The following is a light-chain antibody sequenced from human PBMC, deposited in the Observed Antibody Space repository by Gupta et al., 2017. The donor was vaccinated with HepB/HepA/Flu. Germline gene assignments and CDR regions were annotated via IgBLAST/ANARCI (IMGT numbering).Light chain of an antibody. CDR2: DVN. CDR3: SSYAGSYTVV. CDR1: SSDVGGYNY. Sequence: QSALTQPRAVSWPPGQSVTISCTGTSSDVGGYNYVSWYQQHPGKAPKLMIYDVNKRPSGVPDRFSGSKSGNTASLTISGLQAEDEADYYCSSYAGSYTVVFGGGTKLTVL. V-gene: IGLV2-11*01. J-gene: IGLJ2*01.